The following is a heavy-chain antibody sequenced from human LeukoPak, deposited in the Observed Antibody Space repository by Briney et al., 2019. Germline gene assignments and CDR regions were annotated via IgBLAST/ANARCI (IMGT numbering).Heavy chain of an antibody. CDR3: TTLYGGSLDY. V-gene: IGHV3-66*04. CDR1: GFTFSSYS. Sequence: GSLRLSCAASGFTFSSYSMNWVRQAPGKGLDWVSLIYTDGNTNYADSVKGRFTISRDNSNNMLFLQMTSLRAEDTAVYYCTTLYGGSLDYWGQGTLVTVSS. CDR2: IYTDGNT. J-gene: IGHJ4*02. D-gene: IGHD5-12*01.